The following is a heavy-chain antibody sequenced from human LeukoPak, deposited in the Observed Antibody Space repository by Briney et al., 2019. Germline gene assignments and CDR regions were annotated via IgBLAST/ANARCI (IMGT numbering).Heavy chain of an antibody. V-gene: IGHV4-30-4*07. D-gene: IGHD5-12*01. J-gene: IGHJ4*02. CDR2: IYYTDT. Sequence: SETLSLTCAVSGGSISGGDYSGSWIRQPPGKGLEWIGYIYYTDTYYNPSLKSRVTISLDTSKNQFSLKLSSVTTADTAVYYCASHSGGYAYWGQGTLVTVSS. CDR1: GGSISGGDYS. CDR3: ASHSGGYAY.